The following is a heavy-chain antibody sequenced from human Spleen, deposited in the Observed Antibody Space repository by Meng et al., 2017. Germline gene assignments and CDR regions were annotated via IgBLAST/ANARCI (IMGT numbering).Heavy chain of an antibody. J-gene: IGHJ4*02. Sequence: QVQLTESGGGEVQPGRSLRLSCAASGFTIHGYGIHWVRQAPGKGLEWVGVMSYDGTKQFYADSVKGRFTISRDTSKNTVFLQMDSLRAEDTAVYYCTKDGPPRGYYYDHWGQGTLVTVSS. V-gene: IGHV3-30*18. CDR2: MSYDGTKQ. CDR3: TKDGPPRGYYYDH. CDR1: GFTIHGYG. D-gene: IGHD3-22*01.